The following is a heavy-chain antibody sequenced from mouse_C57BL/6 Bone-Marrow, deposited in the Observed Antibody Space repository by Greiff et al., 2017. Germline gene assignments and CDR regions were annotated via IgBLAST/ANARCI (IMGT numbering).Heavy chain of an antibody. CDR1: GYTFTSYW. Sequence: QVQLQQPGAELVRPGSSVKLSCKASGYTFTSYWMHWVKQRPIQGLEWIGNIDPSDSETHYNQKFKDKATLTVDKSSSTAYMQLSSLTSEDSAVYYCARGDSTVVAKGCAYWGQGTLVTVSA. D-gene: IGHD1-1*01. V-gene: IGHV1-52*01. J-gene: IGHJ3*01. CDR3: ARGDSTVVAKGCAY. CDR2: IDPSDSET.